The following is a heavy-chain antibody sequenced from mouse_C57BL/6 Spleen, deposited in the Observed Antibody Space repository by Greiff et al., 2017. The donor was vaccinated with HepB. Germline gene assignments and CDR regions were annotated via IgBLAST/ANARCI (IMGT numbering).Heavy chain of an antibody. CDR2: INPNNGGT. CDR1: GYTFTDYN. CDR3: ARERLGRGAMDY. Sequence: EVQLQQSGPELVKPGASVKLSCKASGYTFTDYNMHWVKQSHGKSLEWIGYINPNNGGTSYNQKFKGKATLTVNKSSSTAYMELRSLTSEDSAVYYCARERLGRGAMDYWGQGTSVTVSS. D-gene: IGHD4-1*01. V-gene: IGHV1-22*01. J-gene: IGHJ4*01.